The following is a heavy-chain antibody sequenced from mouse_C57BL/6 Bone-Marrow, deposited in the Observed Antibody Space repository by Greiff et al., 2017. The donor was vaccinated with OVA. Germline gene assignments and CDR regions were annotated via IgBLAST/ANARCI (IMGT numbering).Heavy chain of an antibody. CDR1: GFTFSSYA. CDR2: ISDGGSYT. J-gene: IGHJ4*01. CDR3: ARERNVDAMDY. V-gene: IGHV5-4*01. Sequence: EVHLVESGGGLVKPGGSLKLSCAASGFTFSSYAMSWVRQTPEKRLEWVATISDGGSYTYYPDNVKGRFTISRDNAKNNLYLQMSHLKSEDTAMYYCARERNVDAMDYWGQGTSVTVSS.